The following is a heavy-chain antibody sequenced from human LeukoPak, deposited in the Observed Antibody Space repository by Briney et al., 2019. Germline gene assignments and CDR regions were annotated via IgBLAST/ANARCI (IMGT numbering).Heavy chain of an antibody. D-gene: IGHD4-23*01. J-gene: IGHJ5*02. Sequence: AASVKVSCKASGYTFTGYYMHWVRQAPGQGLEWMGIINPSGGSTSYAQKFQGRVTMTRDMSTSTDYMELSSLRSEDTAVYYCARDNSVEDTAWWFDPWGRGTLVTVSS. CDR1: GYTFTGYY. CDR3: ARDNSVEDTAWWFDP. V-gene: IGHV1-46*01. CDR2: INPSGGST.